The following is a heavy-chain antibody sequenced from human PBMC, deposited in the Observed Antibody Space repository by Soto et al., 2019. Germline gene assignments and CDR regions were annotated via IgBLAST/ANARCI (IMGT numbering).Heavy chain of an antibody. J-gene: IGHJ4*02. V-gene: IGHV3-15*01. D-gene: IGHD6-19*01. Sequence: SVGSLRLSCAASGFSFSNAWMSWVRQAPGKGLEWVGRIKSKTDGGTTDYAAPVKGRFTISRDDSKNTLYLQMNSLKTEDTAVYYCTTSTGSGWYAFDYWGQGTLVTVSS. CDR2: IKSKTDGGTT. CDR3: TTSTGSGWYAFDY. CDR1: GFSFSNAW.